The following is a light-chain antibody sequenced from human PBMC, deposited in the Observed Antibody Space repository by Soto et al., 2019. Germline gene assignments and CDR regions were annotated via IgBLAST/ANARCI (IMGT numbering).Light chain of an antibody. J-gene: IGLJ3*02. CDR2: EVT. V-gene: IGLV2-14*01. CDR3: SSYTSSSVV. Sequence: QSALTQPASVSGSPGQSITISCTGSSSDVGGYKYVAWYQHHPGKAPKLMIYEVTNRPSGVSNRFSGSKSGNTASLTISGLQAEDEADYYCSSYTSSSVVFGGGTQLTVL. CDR1: SSDVGGYKY.